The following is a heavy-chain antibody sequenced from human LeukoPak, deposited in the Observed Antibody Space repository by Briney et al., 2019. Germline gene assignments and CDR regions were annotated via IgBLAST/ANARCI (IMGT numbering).Heavy chain of an antibody. CDR2: IWYDGSNK. Sequence: AGGSLRLSCAASGFTFSSYGMHWVRQAPGKGLEWVAVIWYDGSNKYYADSVKGRFSISRDNSKTTLYLQMNSLRAEDTAVYYCAGRGDALDYWGQGTLVTVSS. V-gene: IGHV3-33*01. CDR3: AGRGDALDY. J-gene: IGHJ4*02. D-gene: IGHD2-21*01. CDR1: GFTFSSYG.